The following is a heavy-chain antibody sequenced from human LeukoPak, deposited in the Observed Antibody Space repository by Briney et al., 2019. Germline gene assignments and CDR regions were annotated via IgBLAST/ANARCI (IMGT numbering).Heavy chain of an antibody. J-gene: IGHJ4*02. Sequence: GESLKISCKGSGYSFTSYWIGWVRKMPGKGLEWTGIIYPGDSNTKYSPSFQGQVTISADKSIRTAYLQWSSLEASDTAMYYCARRPMIPFGGAQYYFDYWGQGTLVTVSS. CDR2: IYPGDSNT. V-gene: IGHV5-51*01. CDR1: GYSFTSYW. D-gene: IGHD3-16*01. CDR3: ARRPMIPFGGAQYYFDY.